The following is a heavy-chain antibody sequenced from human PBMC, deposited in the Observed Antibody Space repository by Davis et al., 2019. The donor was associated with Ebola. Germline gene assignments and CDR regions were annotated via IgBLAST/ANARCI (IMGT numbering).Heavy chain of an antibody. CDR1: GFTFSTFG. J-gene: IGHJ6*02. V-gene: IGHV3-7*03. CDR2: MKPDGSDK. Sequence: GGSLRLSCSASGFTFSTFGMFWVRQAPGKGLEWVATMKPDGSDKYYVDSVRGRFAISSDNAKASLYLQMNSLRADDTAVYYCARNGYYHGLDVWGQGTSVTVSS. CDR3: ARNGYYHGLDV.